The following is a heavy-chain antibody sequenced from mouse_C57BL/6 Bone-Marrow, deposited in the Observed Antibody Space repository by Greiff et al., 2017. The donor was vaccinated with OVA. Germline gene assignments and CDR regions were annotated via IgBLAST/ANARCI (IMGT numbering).Heavy chain of an antibody. V-gene: IGHV1-72*01. J-gene: IGHJ1*03. Sequence: QVQLQQPGAELVKPGASVKLSCKASGYTFTSYWMHWVKQRPGRGLEWIGRIDPNSGGTKYNEKFTRKATLTVDKPPCPAYLQLSLLTSEDSAVYDCARCDTTVVAHWYCDVWGTGTTVTVSS. CDR3: ARCDTTVVAHWYCDV. CDR1: GYTFTSYW. D-gene: IGHD1-1*01. CDR2: IDPNSGGT.